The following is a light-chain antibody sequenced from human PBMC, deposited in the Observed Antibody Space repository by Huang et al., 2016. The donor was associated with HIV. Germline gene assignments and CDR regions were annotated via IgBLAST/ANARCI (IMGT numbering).Light chain of an antibody. V-gene: IGKV4-1*01. CDR2: WAS. CDR1: QSVLYSSKKKNY. J-gene: IGKJ1*01. CDR3: QQYYSIPWT. Sequence: DIVMTQSPDSLAVSLGERATIDCKSSQSVLYSSKKKNYLAWYQQKSGQSPRLLIYWASTRESGVPDRFSGSGSGTDFTLTISSLQAEDVAVYFCQQYYSIPWTFGQGTKVEVK.